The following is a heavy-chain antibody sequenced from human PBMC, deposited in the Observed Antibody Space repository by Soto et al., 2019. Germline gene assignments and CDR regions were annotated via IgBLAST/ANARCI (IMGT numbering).Heavy chain of an antibody. Sequence: QVQLVQSGAELKKPGSSVNVSCAASGGTFKTYTINWVRQAPGQGLEWIGQIIPMYDSANYAQRFQGRVTSSADKSTNIAYMELSGLRSEDTALYYCATWRTYSGSYCFDYWGQGTLVSVSS. CDR2: IIPMYDSA. CDR3: ATWRTYSGSYCFDY. D-gene: IGHD1-26*01. CDR1: GGTFKTYT. V-gene: IGHV1-69*06. J-gene: IGHJ4*02.